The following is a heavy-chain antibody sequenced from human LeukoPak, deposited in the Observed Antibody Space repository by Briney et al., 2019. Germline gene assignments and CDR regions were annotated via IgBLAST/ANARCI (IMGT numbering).Heavy chain of an antibody. V-gene: IGHV3-21*01. CDR3: AGSDTTGYTPREWDYWYFDP. D-gene: IGHD3-9*01. Sequence: GGSLRLSCVASGFTFSTYSMHWVRQAPGKGLEWVSSISTGSSYIYSADSVEGRFTISRDNAKNSLYLQLNSLRAEDTAVYYCAGSDTTGYTPREWDYWYFDPWGRGTLVTVSS. CDR1: GFTFSTYS. J-gene: IGHJ2*01. CDR2: ISTGSSYI.